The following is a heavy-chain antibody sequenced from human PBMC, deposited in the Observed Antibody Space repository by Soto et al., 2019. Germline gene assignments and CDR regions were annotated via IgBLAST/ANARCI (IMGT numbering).Heavy chain of an antibody. CDR2: IIPIFGTA. D-gene: IGHD2-2*01. CDR3: AKSRSTCSSISCRNFDS. V-gene: IGHV1-69*13. CDR1: GGTFSSYA. J-gene: IGHJ4*02. Sequence: SVKVSCKASGGTFSSYAISWVRQAPGQGLERMGGIIPIFGTANYAQKFQGRVTITADESTSTAYMELSSLGAEDTAVYYCAKSRSTCSSISCRNFDSWGQGTLVTVSS.